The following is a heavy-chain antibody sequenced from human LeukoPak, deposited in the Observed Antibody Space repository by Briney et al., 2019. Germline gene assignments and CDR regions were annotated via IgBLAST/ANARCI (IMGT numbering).Heavy chain of an antibody. D-gene: IGHD6-13*01. CDR2: IYPGDSDT. Sequence: GESLKISCKGSGYSFTSYWIGWVRQMPGKGLEWMGIIYPGDSDTRYSPSFQGQVTISADKPISTAYLQWSSLKASDTAMYYCARATESGRPPEDGEQLEPFDCWGQGTLVTVSS. CDR1: GYSFTSYW. V-gene: IGHV5-51*04. J-gene: IGHJ4*02. CDR3: ARATESGRPPEDGEQLEPFDC.